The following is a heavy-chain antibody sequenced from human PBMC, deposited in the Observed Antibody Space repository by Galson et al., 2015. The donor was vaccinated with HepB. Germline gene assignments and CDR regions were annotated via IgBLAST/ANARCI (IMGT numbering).Heavy chain of an antibody. Sequence: SLRLSCAASGFTFDIHAMGWVRQAPGKGLEWVSTFSPLDGATFYADSVKCRFTISADNSKNTLYLQMNSLRVEDTALYFCARTFNSGTYSRGLLGYWGQGTWVTVSS. V-gene: IGHV3-23*01. J-gene: IGHJ4*02. D-gene: IGHD6-25*01. CDR3: ARTFNSGTYSRGLLGY. CDR2: FSPLDGAT. CDR1: GFTFDIHA.